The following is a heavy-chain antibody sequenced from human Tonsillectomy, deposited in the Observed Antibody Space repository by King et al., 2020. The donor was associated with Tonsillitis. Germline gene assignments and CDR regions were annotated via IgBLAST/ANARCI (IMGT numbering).Heavy chain of an antibody. CDR2: IFNCGGT. CDR1: GFTVRSKY. D-gene: IGHD3-22*01. J-gene: IGHJ4*02. CDR3: ARCDDSRGYYWDHFDF. V-gene: IGHV3-66*01. Sequence: VQLVESGGGVVQPGGSLRFSCVASGFTVRSKYMSWVRPAPGMGLEWVSVIFNCGGTYYADSVKGRFTISRDNSNNTLYRQMNSLRAEDTAVYYCARCDDSRGYYWDHFDFWGQGTLVTVSS.